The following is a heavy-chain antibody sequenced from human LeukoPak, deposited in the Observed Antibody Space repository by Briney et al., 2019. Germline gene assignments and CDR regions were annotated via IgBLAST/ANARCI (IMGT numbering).Heavy chain of an antibody. CDR2: INTDGSIT. Sequence: GGSLRLSCAASGFTFSDYWIRWVRQAPGKGLVWVSRINTDGSITNYADSVKGRFSISRDNAKNTPYLQMSSLRAEDTAVYYCARDRGPRTGFMVREAYDYWGQGTLVTVSS. V-gene: IGHV3-74*01. J-gene: IGHJ4*02. CDR1: GFTFSDYW. CDR3: ARDRGPRTGFMVREAYDY. D-gene: IGHD3-10*01.